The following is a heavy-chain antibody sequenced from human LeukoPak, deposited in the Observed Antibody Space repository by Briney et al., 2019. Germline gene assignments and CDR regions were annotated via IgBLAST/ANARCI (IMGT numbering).Heavy chain of an antibody. CDR3: ARGHSGAWAYFFDF. D-gene: IGHD6-25*01. J-gene: IGHJ4*02. Sequence: GGSLRLSCAASGFTVSGFFMTWVRQAPGMGLQLDSVIYGGGSTAYADSVKGRFTISRDNSKNTLYLQMNSLRAEDTAVYYCARGHSGAWAYFFDFWGQGTLVTVSS. V-gene: IGHV3-53*01. CDR1: GFTVSGFF. CDR2: IYGGGST.